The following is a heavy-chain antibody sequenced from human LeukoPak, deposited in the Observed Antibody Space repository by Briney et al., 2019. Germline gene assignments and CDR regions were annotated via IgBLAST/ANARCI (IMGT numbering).Heavy chain of an antibody. D-gene: IGHD5-24*01. V-gene: IGHV3-48*03. CDR1: GFSFSSYE. Sequence: GGSLRLSCAASGFSFSSYEMNWVRQAPGKGLEWVSYIDSSGSSIHYADSVKGRFTISRDNAKNSLYLQMNSLRAEDTAVYHCARTKEMATISYFDSWGQGTLVTVSS. CDR3: ARTKEMATISYFDS. CDR2: IDSSGSSI. J-gene: IGHJ4*02.